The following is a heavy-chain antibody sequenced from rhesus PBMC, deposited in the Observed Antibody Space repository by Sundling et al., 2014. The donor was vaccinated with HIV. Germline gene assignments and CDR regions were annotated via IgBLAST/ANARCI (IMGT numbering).Heavy chain of an antibody. Sequence: QVQLQESGPGLVKPSETLSLTCAVSGGSISSNYWTWIRQSPGKGLEWIGYIYGGTGSTSYNPSLKSRVTISTDTSKNQFSLKLSSVTAADTAVYYCARAMYCSGIYCYSPGGFDYWGQGVLVTVSS. CDR2: IYGGTGST. V-gene: IGHV4-147*01. J-gene: IGHJ4*01. CDR1: GGSISSNY. D-gene: IGHD2-27*01. CDR3: ARAMYCSGIYCYSPGGFDY.